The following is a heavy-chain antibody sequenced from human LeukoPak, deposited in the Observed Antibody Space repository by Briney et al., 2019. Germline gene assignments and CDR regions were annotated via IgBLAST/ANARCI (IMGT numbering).Heavy chain of an antibody. D-gene: IGHD3-10*01. Sequence: PGGSLRLSCAASGFTFSNYWMNWVRQAPGKGLGWVANIKQDRSEKYYVDSVKGRFTISRDNSKNTLYLQMNSLRAEDTAVYYCASSYYYGSGSYRTTLALFDYWGQGTLVTVSS. CDR3: ASSYYYGSGSYRTTLALFDY. CDR2: IKQDRSEK. CDR1: GFTFSNYW. J-gene: IGHJ4*02. V-gene: IGHV3-7*03.